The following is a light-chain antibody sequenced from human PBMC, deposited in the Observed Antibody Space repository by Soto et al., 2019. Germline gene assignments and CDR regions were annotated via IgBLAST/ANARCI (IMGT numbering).Light chain of an antibody. CDR1: QSIGIF. CDR3: QQSNHIVT. CDR2: AAS. V-gene: IGKV1-39*01. J-gene: IGKJ4*01. Sequence: IMLTRLSPSRSAYVNHKVTLTCRASQSIGIFLNRYQKKPGKAPQLLIYAASSLQSGVPSRFSASGSGTDFTLTSSSLQPEYFATYYCQQSNHIVTFGRGTKVDIK.